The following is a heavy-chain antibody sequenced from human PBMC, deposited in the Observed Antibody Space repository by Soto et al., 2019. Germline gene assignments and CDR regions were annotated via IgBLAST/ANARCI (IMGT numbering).Heavy chain of an antibody. CDR1: GGSISSGDYY. CDR2: IYYSGST. Sequence: SETLSLTCTVSGGSISSGDYYWSWIRQPPGKGLEWIGYIYYSGSTYYNPSLKSRVTISVDTSKNQFSLKLSSVTAADTAVYYCATIKLGSTRLDYWGQGTLVTVSS. V-gene: IGHV4-30-4*01. J-gene: IGHJ4*02. D-gene: IGHD2-2*01. CDR3: ATIKLGSTRLDY.